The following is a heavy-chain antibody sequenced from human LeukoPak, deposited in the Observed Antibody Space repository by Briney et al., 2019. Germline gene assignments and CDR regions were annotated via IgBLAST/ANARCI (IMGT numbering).Heavy chain of an antibody. V-gene: IGHV4-59*10. CDR3: ARDGYEFGRGVYYYYYYMDV. D-gene: IGHD3-3*01. J-gene: IGHJ6*03. CDR1: GGSFSDYY. CDR2: IYTSGST. Sequence: PSETLSLTCAVYGGSFSDYYWGWIRQPPGKGLEWIGRIYTSGSTNYNPSLKSRVTMSVDTSKNQFSLKLSSVTAADTAVYYCARDGYEFGRGVYYYYYYMDVWGKGTTVTVSS.